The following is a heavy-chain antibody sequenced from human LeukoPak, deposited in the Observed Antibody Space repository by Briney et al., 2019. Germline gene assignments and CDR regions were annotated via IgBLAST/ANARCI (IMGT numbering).Heavy chain of an antibody. V-gene: IGHV3-11*03. J-gene: IGHJ4*02. CDR2: ISSSSTYT. CDR3: ARNNYDSSGYDPYFDY. CDR1: GFTSSTYW. Sequence: GGSLRLSCAASGFTSSTYWMSWIRQAPGKGLEWVSHISSSSTYTNYADSVKGRFTISRDNAKNSLYLQMNSLRAEDTAVYYCARNNYDSSGYDPYFDYWGQGTLVTVSS. D-gene: IGHD3-22*01.